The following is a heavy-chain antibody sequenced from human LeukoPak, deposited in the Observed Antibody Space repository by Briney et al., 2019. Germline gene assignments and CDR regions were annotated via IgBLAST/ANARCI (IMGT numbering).Heavy chain of an antibody. CDR2: LDFENGET. Sequence: ASVKVSCKVSGYSLAEFSMHWVRQVPGKGLEWMGGLDFENGETLYAQKFQGRLTLTEDTATDTAYMEVSSMRSEDTAVYYCATPGRWSRFLEWSKGKYYFDYWGQGTLVTVSS. V-gene: IGHV1-24*01. CDR1: GYSLAEFS. CDR3: ATPGRWSRFLEWSKGKYYFDY. J-gene: IGHJ4*02. D-gene: IGHD3-3*01.